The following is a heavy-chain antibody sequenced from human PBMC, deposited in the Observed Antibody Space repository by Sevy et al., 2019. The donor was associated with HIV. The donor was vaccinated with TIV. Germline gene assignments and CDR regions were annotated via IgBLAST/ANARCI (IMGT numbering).Heavy chain of an antibody. CDR2: ISGSGGST. J-gene: IGHJ5*02. D-gene: IGHD5-18*01. CDR3: ARGYSYGWGNWLDP. V-gene: IGHV3-23*01. Sequence: GGSLRLSCAASGFTFSSYAMSWVRQAPGKGLEWVSAISGSGGSTYYADSVKGRFTISRDNSKNTLYLQMNSLRAEDTAVYYCARGYSYGWGNWLDPWGQGTLVTVSS. CDR1: GFTFSSYA.